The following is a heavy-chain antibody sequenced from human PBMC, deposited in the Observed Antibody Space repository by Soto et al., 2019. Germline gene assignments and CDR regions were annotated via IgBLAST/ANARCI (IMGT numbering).Heavy chain of an antibody. CDR2: ISYDGSNK. CDR1: GFTFSSYG. Sequence: QVQLVESGGGVVQPGRSLRLSCAASGFTFSSYGMHWVRQAPGKGLEWVAVISYDGSNKYYADSVKGRFTISRDNSKNTLYLQMNSLRAEDTAVYYCAKEKGLRFLERIWYGMDVWGQGATVTVSS. V-gene: IGHV3-30*18. D-gene: IGHD3-3*01. J-gene: IGHJ6*02. CDR3: AKEKGLRFLERIWYGMDV.